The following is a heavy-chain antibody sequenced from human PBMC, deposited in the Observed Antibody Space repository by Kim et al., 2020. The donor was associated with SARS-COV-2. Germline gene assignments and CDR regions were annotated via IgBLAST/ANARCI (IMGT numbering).Heavy chain of an antibody. CDR2: IYYSGST. J-gene: IGHJ6*02. D-gene: IGHD3-22*01. CDR3: ARDTYYYDSSGYYSYYYGMDV. V-gene: IGHV4-59*01. Sequence: SETLSLTCTVSGGSISSYYWSWIRQPPGKGLEWIGYIYYSGSTNYNPSLKSRVTISVDTSKNQFSLKLSSVTAVDTAVYYCARDTYYYDSSGYYSYYYGMDVWGQGTTVTVSS. CDR1: GGSISSYY.